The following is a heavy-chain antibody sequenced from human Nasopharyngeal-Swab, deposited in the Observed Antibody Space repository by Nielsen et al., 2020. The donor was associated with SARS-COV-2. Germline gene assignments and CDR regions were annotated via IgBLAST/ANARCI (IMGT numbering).Heavy chain of an antibody. CDR1: GFTVTNNY. D-gene: IGHD3-10*01. J-gene: IGHJ3*02. V-gene: IGHV3-53*01. CDR3: ARVLLRALGKFGEGYAFDI. Sequence: GESLKISCAASGFTVTNNYMSWVRQAPGKGLEWVSIIYPSGDTYYADSVKGRFTISRDNAKNSLYLQMNSLRVEDTAVYYCARVLLRALGKFGEGYAFDIWGQGTMVTVSS. CDR2: IYPSGDT.